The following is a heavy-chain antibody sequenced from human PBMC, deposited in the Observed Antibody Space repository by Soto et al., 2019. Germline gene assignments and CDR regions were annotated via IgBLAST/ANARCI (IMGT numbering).Heavy chain of an antibody. CDR1: GYTFTSYY. V-gene: IGHV1-46*01. D-gene: IGHD3-3*01. CDR2: LNPSGGST. Sequence: ASVKVSCKASGYTFTSYYMHWVRQAPGQGLEWMGILNPSGGSTSYAQKFQGRVTMTRDTSTSTVYMELSSLRSEDTAVYYCARDLQRITIFGVVTAPYNWFDPWGQGTLVTVSS. J-gene: IGHJ5*02. CDR3: ARDLQRITIFGVVTAPYNWFDP.